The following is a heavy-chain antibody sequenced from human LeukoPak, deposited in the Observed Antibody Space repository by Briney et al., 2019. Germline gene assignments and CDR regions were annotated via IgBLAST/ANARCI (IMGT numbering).Heavy chain of an antibody. D-gene: IGHD2-15*01. CDR2: VTSSSRTI. CDR3: ARDLIGGNAYDY. V-gene: IGHV3-48*01. CDR1: GFTFSSYS. Sequence: QPGGSQRLSCAASGFTFSSYSMNWFRQAPGKGPEWIAYVTSSSRTIYYADSVKGRFTISRDNAKSSLYLQLDSLRAEDTAVYYCARDLIGGNAYDYWGQGALVTVSS. J-gene: IGHJ4*02.